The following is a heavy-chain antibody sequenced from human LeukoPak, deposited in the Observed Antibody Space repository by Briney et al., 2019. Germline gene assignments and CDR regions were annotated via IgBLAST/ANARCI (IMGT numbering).Heavy chain of an antibody. D-gene: IGHD5-12*01. CDR2: IYYSGST. CDR3: ARGTGYGPRWYFDL. Sequence: SETLSLTCTVSGGSISSYYWSWIRQPPGKGLEWIGYIYYSGSTNYNPSLKSRVTISVDRSKNQFSLKLSSVTAADTAVYYCARGTGYGPRWYFDLWGRGTLVTVSS. V-gene: IGHV4-59*12. J-gene: IGHJ2*01. CDR1: GGSISSYY.